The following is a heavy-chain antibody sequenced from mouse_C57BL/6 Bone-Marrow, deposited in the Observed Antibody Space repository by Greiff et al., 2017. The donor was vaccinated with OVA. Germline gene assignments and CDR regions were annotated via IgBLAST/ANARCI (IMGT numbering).Heavy chain of an antibody. J-gene: IGHJ1*03. Sequence: QVQLKQSGPELVKPGASVKLSCKASGYAFSGSWMNWVKQRPGKGLEWIGRIYPGDGDTNYNGKFKGKATLTAGKSTSTAYLQLSSLTSGDSAVYFGARWSYYGSSLYWYFDVWGTGTTVTVSS. D-gene: IGHD1-1*01. CDR3: ARWSYYGSSLYWYFDV. CDR1: GYAFSGSW. CDR2: IYPGDGDT. V-gene: IGHV1-82*01.